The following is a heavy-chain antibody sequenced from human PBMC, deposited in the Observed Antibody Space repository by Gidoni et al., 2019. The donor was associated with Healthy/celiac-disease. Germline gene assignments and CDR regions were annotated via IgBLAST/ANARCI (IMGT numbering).Heavy chain of an antibody. V-gene: IGHV4-31*03. J-gene: IGHJ3*02. Sequence: QVQLQESGPGLVKPSQTLSLTCTIPGGSSSSGGYSWSWIRQPPGKGLEWIGYNYYSGSTYYNPSLKSRVTISVDTSKNQFSLKLSSVTAADTAVYYCARVSREGHYYDSSGYHNAFDIWGQGTMVTVSS. D-gene: IGHD3-22*01. CDR1: GGSSSSGGYS. CDR2: NYYSGST. CDR3: ARVSREGHYYDSSGYHNAFDI.